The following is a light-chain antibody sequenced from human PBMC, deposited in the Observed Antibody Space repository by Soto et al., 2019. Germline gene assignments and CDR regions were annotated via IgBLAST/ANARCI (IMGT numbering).Light chain of an antibody. V-gene: IGKV1-9*01. CDR1: QGFSRN. Sequence: DIQLTQSPSFLSASVGDRVTITCRASQGFSRNLAWYQRKPGKAPKALIYLASTLQSGVPSRFSGSGSGTEFILTISSLQPEDSATYFCQQVNSYPLTFGGGTKVDIK. J-gene: IGKJ4*01. CDR2: LAS. CDR3: QQVNSYPLT.